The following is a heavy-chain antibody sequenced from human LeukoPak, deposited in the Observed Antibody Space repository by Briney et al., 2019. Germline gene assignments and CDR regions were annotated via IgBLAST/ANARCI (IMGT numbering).Heavy chain of an antibody. CDR3: ARDVASTVTWG. Sequence: GGSLRLSCAGSEFTFSSYGMHWVRQAPGKGLEWVANIKEDGNPKYYVDSVKGRFTISRDNAKNSLYLQMNSLRTDDTAVYYCARDVASTVTWGWGQGTLVTVSS. D-gene: IGHD4-17*01. CDR2: IKEDGNPK. CDR1: EFTFSSYG. V-gene: IGHV3-7*05. J-gene: IGHJ4*02.